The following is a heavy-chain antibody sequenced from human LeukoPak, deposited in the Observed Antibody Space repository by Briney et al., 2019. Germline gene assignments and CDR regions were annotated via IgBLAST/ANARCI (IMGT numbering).Heavy chain of an antibody. V-gene: IGHV1-2*02. CDR2: IIPKSGGT. J-gene: IGHJ4*02. CDR3: ARASYSSSSDGGY. D-gene: IGHD6-6*01. Sequence: ASVKVSCKTSGYTFTDYFIHWVRQAPGQGLEWMGWIIPKSGGTNYAQKFQGRDTMTRDTSISTAYMVLSGLRSDDTAVYYCARASYSSSSDGGYWGQGTLVTVSS. CDR1: GYTFTDYF.